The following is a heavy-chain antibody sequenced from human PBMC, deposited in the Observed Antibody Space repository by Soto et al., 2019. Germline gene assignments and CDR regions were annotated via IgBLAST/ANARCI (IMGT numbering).Heavy chain of an antibody. CDR3: TREKFSNYFDT. J-gene: IGHJ5*02. Sequence: QVQLVQSGAEVKKPGTSVKVSCKVSGGVFNSYALSWVRQAPGQGPEWMGQIIPILGTTKYAQKFKGRVSITADESTSMAFMELSSLSSEDTAMYYCTREKFSNYFDTWGQGTLVMVSS. D-gene: IGHD2-8*01. CDR1: GGVFNSYA. V-gene: IGHV1-69*01. CDR2: IIPILGTT.